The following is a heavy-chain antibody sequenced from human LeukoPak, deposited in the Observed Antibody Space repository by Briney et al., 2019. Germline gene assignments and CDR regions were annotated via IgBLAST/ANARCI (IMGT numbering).Heavy chain of an antibody. CDR2: ISYDGSNK. Sequence: GRSLRLSCAASGFTFSSYGMHWVRQAPGKGLEWAAVISYDGSNKYYADSVKGRFTISRDNSKNTLYLQMNSLRAEDTAVYYCAKSTYYYDSSGYFHDAFDIWGQGTMVTVSS. CDR3: AKSTYYYDSSGYFHDAFDI. D-gene: IGHD3-22*01. CDR1: GFTFSSYG. V-gene: IGHV3-30*18. J-gene: IGHJ3*02.